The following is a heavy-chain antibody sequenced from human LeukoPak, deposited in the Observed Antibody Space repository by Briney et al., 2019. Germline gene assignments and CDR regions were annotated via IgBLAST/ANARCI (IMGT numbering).Heavy chain of an antibody. CDR3: AAYYSDTSARD. CDR1: GHTFTAYY. J-gene: IGHJ4*02. CDR2: INPNSGGT. V-gene: IGHV1-2*02. D-gene: IGHD3-22*01. Sequence: GASVTVSFKASGHTFTAYYMFWVRQAPGQGLEWMGWINPNSGGTNYSPKFQGRVTMTRDTSISTAYMELSGLTSGDTAVYFCAAYYSDTSARDWGQGTLVTVSS.